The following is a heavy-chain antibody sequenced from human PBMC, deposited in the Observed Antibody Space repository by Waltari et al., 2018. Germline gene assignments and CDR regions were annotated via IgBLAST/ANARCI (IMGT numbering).Heavy chain of an antibody. V-gene: IGHV4-4*07. CDR3: ARVRSPVGNFDY. J-gene: IGHJ4*02. Sequence: QVQLQESGPGLVKPSETMSLTCLVFGGSLSRYYCSWLRQPAGKGREWIGRIYTSGSTNYNPALKSRVTMSVDTSKNQFSLKLSSVTAADTAVYYCARVRSPVGNFDYWGQGTLVTVSS. CDR2: IYTSGST. CDR1: GGSLSRYY. D-gene: IGHD1-26*01.